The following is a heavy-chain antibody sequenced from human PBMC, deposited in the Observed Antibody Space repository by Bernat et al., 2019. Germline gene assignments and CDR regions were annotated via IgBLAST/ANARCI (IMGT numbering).Heavy chain of an antibody. D-gene: IGHD6-13*01. CDR3: AKSFHPHIAAANLD. V-gene: IGHV3-9*01. CDR1: GFTFDDYA. Sequence: EVQLVESGGGLVQPGRSLRLSCAASGFTFDDYAMHWVRQAPGKGLEWVSGISWNSGSIGSADSVKGRFTVSRDNAKNSLYLQMNGLGAEDTALYYCAKSFHPHIAAANLDWGQGTLVTVSS. J-gene: IGHJ4*02. CDR2: ISWNSGSI.